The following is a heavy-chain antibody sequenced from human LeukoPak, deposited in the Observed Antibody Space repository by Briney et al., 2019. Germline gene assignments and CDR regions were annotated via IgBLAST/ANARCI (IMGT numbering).Heavy chain of an antibody. V-gene: IGHV3-23*01. CDR3: AKDRPTYGSGSPIDF. J-gene: IGHJ4*02. CDR2: VTGGGGST. Sequence: GGSLRLSCAVSGFMFSSFAMNWVRQAPGKGLEWLSAVTGGGGSTYYADSVKGRFTISRDNSRNTLYLQLNSLRAEDTALYFCAKDRPTYGSGSPIDFWGQGTLVTVSS. D-gene: IGHD3-10*01. CDR1: GFMFSSFA.